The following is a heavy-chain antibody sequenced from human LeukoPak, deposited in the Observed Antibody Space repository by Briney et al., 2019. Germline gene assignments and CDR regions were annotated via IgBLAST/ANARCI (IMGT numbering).Heavy chain of an antibody. Sequence: PGGSLRLSCAASGFTVSTSYMTWVRQGPGKGLEWVSVIYRGGTTVYADSVKGRFTISIDISENTLSLRMNNLRADDTAVYYCARELSDYRVTGGYHHYFDLWGQGTLVSVSS. CDR1: GFTVSTSY. D-gene: IGHD2-8*02. J-gene: IGHJ4*02. V-gene: IGHV3-53*01. CDR2: IYRGGTT. CDR3: ARELSDYRVTGGYHHYFDL.